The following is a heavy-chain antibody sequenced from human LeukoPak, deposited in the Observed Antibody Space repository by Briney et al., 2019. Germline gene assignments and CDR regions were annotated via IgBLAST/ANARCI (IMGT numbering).Heavy chain of an antibody. J-gene: IGHJ4*02. Sequence: GGSLRLSCAASGFTFSNYGMNWVRQAPGKGLEWVSALSSSGGSTYYADSVKGRFTISRDNSKNTLYLQMNSLRAEDTAVYYCAKGYELGFDYWGQGTLVTVSS. CDR3: AKGYELGFDY. CDR1: GFTFSNYG. CDR2: LSSSGGST. D-gene: IGHD7-27*01. V-gene: IGHV3-23*01.